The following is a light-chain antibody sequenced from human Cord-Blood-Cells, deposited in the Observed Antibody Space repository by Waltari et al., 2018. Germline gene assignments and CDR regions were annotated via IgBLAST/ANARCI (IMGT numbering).Light chain of an antibody. CDR2: GAS. Sequence: EIEMPQSPATLSVSRGERATLSCRASQSVSSNLAWYQQKPGQAPRLLIYGASTRATGIPARFSGSGSGTEFTLTISSLQSEDFAVYYCQQYNNGPLTFGQGTKVEIK. CDR1: QSVSSN. J-gene: IGKJ1*01. CDR3: QQYNNGPLT. V-gene: IGKV3-15*01.